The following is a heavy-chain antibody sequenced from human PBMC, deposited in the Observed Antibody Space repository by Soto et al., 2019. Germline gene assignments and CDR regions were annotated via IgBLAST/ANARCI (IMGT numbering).Heavy chain of an antibody. Sequence: QVQLVESGGGVVQPGRSLRLSCAAPGFTLNRHAMHWVRQAPVKGLEWVAVISYDGSEKYYADSVKGRFTISRDSSKNTLYLQMDSLGPEDTAVYYCAREVGGSSPPGWGQGTLVTVFS. D-gene: IGHD6-6*01. CDR3: AREVGGSSPPG. J-gene: IGHJ4*02. CDR1: GFTLNRHA. V-gene: IGHV3-30*04. CDR2: ISYDGSEK.